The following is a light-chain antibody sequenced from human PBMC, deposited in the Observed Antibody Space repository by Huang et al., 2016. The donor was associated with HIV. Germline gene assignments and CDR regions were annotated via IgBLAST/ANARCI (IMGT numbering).Light chain of an antibody. J-gene: IGKJ2*01. CDR3: QQYDDLPYT. V-gene: IGKV1-33*01. CDR1: QDLSNY. CDR2: DAS. Sequence: DIQMTQSPSSLSASVGDRVTINCQASQDLSNYLNWYQQKPGKAPKLLIYDASNLETGVPSRFSGSGSGTDFTFTISSLQPEDIATYYCQQYDDLPYTFGQGTKLEIK.